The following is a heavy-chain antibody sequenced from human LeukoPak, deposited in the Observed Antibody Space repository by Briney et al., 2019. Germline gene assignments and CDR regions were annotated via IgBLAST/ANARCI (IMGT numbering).Heavy chain of an antibody. V-gene: IGHV4-30-2*01. CDR2: IYHSGST. Sequence: SPSQTLSLTCAVSGGSISSGGYSWSWIRQPPGKGLEWIGYIYHSGSTYYNPSLKSRVTISVGRSKNQFSLKLSSVTAADTAVYYCASTVTASGYFDLWGRGTLVTVSS. CDR3: ASTVTASGYFDL. CDR1: GGSISSGGYS. J-gene: IGHJ2*01. D-gene: IGHD4-17*01.